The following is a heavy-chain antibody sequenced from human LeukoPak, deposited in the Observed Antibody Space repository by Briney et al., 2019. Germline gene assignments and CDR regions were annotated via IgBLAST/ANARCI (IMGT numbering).Heavy chain of an antibody. J-gene: IGHJ3*02. Sequence: PSETLSLTCTVSGGSISSGDYYWSWICQPPGKGLQWIGYIYYSGTTYYNPSLKSRVTISVDTSKNQFSLKLSSMTAADTALYYCARGVDYVWGSYRPGAFDIWGQGTMVTVSS. CDR3: ARGVDYVWGSYRPGAFDI. CDR2: IYYSGTT. D-gene: IGHD3-16*02. V-gene: IGHV4-30-4*08. CDR1: GGSISSGDYY.